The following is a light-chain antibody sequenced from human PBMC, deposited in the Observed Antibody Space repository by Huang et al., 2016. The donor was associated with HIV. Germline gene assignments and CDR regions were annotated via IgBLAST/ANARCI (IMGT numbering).Light chain of an antibody. V-gene: IGKV1-39*01. CDR1: QSIDTY. CDR2: AAS. CDR3: QQSYSTPMYT. J-gene: IGKJ2*01. Sequence: DIQMTQSPSFLSASVGDRVTITCRASQSIDTYLHWYQQRPGKAPNLLVYAASSLHSGVPSRFSGSGSWTDFTLTISSLQPEDFATYYCQQSYSTPMYTFGQGTKLEIK.